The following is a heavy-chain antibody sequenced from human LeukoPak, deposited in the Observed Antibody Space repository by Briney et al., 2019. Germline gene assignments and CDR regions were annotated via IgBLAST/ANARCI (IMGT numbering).Heavy chain of an antibody. D-gene: IGHD3-10*01. V-gene: IGHV4-4*07. CDR2: IYTSGST. CDR1: GGSISSYY. J-gene: IGHJ4*02. CDR3: AREGDGLWFGEHHFDY. Sequence: SETPSLTCTVSGGSISSYYWSWIRQPAGKGLEWIGRIYTSGSTNYNLSLKSRVTMSVDTSKNQFSLKLSSVTAADTAVYYCAREGDGLWFGEHHFDYWGQGTLVTVSS.